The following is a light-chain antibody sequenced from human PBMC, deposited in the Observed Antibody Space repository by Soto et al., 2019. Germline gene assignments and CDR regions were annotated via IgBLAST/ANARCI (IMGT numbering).Light chain of an antibody. CDR1: SSDIGGYNY. CDR2: EVN. V-gene: IGLV2-8*01. J-gene: IGLJ1*01. Sequence: QSALTQPASVSGSPGQSITIYCTGSSSDIGGYNYVSWYQQHPGKAPKLMIYEVNKRPSGVPDRFSGSKSGNTASLTVSGLQAEDEADYYCSSYAGSSNVFGTGTQLTVL. CDR3: SSYAGSSNV.